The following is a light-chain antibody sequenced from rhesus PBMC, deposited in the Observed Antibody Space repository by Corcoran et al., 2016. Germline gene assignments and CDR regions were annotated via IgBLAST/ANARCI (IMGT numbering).Light chain of an antibody. CDR1: QGISSG. V-gene: IGKV1-22*01. J-gene: IGKJ4*01. CDR3: QQYSSRPLT. CDR2: TAS. Sequence: DIQMTQSPSSLSASVGDTVTITRRASQGISSGLAWYQQKPGKAPKLLNYTASSLQSGVPSRFSGGGSGTDFTLTISSLQSEGFATYYCQQYSSRPLTFGGGAKVELK.